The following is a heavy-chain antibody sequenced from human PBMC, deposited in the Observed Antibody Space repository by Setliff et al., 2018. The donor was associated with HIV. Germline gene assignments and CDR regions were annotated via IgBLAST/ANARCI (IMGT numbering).Heavy chain of an antibody. CDR3: ARHYYYGSGDYSYFDY. J-gene: IGHJ4*02. D-gene: IGHD3-22*01. CDR2: IYPDDSNT. Sequence: GESLKISCKGSGYSFSTYWIGWVRQMPGKGLEWMGFIYPDDSNTRYGPSFQGQATISADKSISTAYLQWYSLKASDTAMYYCARHYYYGSGDYSYFDYWGQGTLVTVSS. V-gene: IGHV5-51*01. CDR1: GYSFSTYW.